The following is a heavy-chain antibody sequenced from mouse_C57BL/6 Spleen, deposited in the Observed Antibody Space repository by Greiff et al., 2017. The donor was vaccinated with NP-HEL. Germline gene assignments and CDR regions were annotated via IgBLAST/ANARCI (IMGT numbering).Heavy chain of an antibody. CDR1: GYSITSGYY. CDR2: ISYDGSN. J-gene: IGHJ2*01. CDR3: ARESYDGYLDY. D-gene: IGHD2-3*01. Sequence: DVKLQESGPGLVKPSQSLSLTCSVTGYSITSGYYWNWIRQFPGNKLEWMGYISYDGSNNYNPSLKNRISITRDTSKNQFFLKLNSVTTEDTATYYCARESYDGYLDYWGQGTTLTVSS. V-gene: IGHV3-6*01.